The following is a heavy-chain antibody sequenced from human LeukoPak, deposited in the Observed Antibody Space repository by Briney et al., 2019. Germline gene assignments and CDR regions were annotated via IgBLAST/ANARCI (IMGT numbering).Heavy chain of an antibody. V-gene: IGHV3-48*01. CDR1: GFTFSNYT. CDR2: ISSRSSTI. CDR3: AREEYCDSTSSPRGAIDL. J-gene: IGHJ3*01. D-gene: IGHD2/OR15-2a*01. Sequence: GGSLRLSCAASGFTFSNYTMNWVRQAPGKGLEWVSYISSRSSTINYTDSVKGRFTISTENAKNSLHQQMNSLRAEDTAVDYYAREEYCDSTSSPRGAIDLWGQGTEVTVSS.